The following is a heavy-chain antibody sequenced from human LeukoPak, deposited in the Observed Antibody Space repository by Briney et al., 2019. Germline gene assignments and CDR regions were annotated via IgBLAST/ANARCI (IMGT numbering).Heavy chain of an antibody. V-gene: IGHV4-39*01. CDR3: ARRTAGGATFF. CDR1: GGSISSSSYF. J-gene: IGHJ4*02. D-gene: IGHD1-26*01. CDR2: ISYSGST. Sequence: SETLSLTCTVSGGSISSSSYFWAWIRQPPGKGLEWIGSISYSGSTYYNPSLKSRVTISVDTSKNQFSLRLSSVSAADTAVYYCARRTAGGATFFWGQGTLVTVSA.